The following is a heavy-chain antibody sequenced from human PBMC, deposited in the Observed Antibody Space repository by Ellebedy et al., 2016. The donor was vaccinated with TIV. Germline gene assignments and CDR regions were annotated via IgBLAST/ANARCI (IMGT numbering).Heavy chain of an antibody. J-gene: IGHJ4*02. CDR1: EFIFSNYE. CDR2: ISSGGSTK. D-gene: IGHD6-13*01. CDR3: ARLTPAGRDY. Sequence: GESLKISCVASEFIFSNYEMNWVRQAPGKGLEWVSYISSGGSTKYYADSVKGRFTISRDNAENSLYLQMNSLRAEDTAVYYCARLTPAGRDYWGQGTVVTVSS. V-gene: IGHV3-48*03.